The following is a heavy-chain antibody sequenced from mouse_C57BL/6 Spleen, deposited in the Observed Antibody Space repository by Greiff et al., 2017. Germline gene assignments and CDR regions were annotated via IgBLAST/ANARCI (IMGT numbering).Heavy chain of an antibody. D-gene: IGHD1-1*01. V-gene: IGHV1-82*01. J-gene: IGHJ1*03. CDR1: GYAFSSSW. CDR3: ARSNYYGSSHWYFDV. CDR2: IYPGDGDT. Sequence: QVQLQQSGPELVKPGASVKISCKASGYAFSSSWMNWVKQRPGKGLEWIGRIYPGDGDTNYNGKFKGKATLTADKSSSTAYMQLSSLTSDDSAVYFCARSNYYGSSHWYFDVWGTGTTVTVSS.